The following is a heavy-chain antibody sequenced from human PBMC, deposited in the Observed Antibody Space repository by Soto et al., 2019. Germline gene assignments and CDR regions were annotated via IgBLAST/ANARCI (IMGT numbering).Heavy chain of an antibody. CDR2: ISDTGDST. Sequence: EVQLLESGGDLVRPVGSLGRSCAASGFTFSNYAMSWVRQAPGKGLEWVSTISDTGDSTYYADSVRGRFTISRDNSKNTLYLQMLSLRAEETAVFFCAKSPRSRNPRLPLATCFDYCGQGALVTVSS. CDR1: GFTFSNYA. J-gene: IGHJ4*02. V-gene: IGHV3-23*01. CDR3: AKSPRSRNPRLPLATCFDY. D-gene: IGHD5-12*01.